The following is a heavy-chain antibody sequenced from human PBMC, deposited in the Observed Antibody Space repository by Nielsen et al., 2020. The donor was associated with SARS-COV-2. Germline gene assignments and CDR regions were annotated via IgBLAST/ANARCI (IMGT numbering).Heavy chain of an antibody. D-gene: IGHD4-17*01. Sequence: GGSLRLSCAASGFTFSSYTMIWVRQAPGKGLEWISSVRSSVGYRYYADSVKGRFTISRDNAKNSLYLQMNSLRAEDTAVYYCARAVTTVTIDFDYWGQGTLVTVSS. V-gene: IGHV3-21*01. CDR1: GFTFSSYT. CDR3: ARAVTTVTIDFDY. CDR2: VRSSVGYR. J-gene: IGHJ4*02.